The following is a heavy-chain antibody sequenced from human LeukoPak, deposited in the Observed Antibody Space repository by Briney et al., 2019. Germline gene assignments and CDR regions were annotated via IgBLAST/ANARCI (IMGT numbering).Heavy chain of an antibody. CDR3: ARDFQEWELLRTHAFDI. J-gene: IGHJ3*02. CDR2: IYTSGST. D-gene: IGHD1-26*01. V-gene: IGHV4-4*07. Sequence: SETLSLTCTVSGGSISSYYWSWIRQPAGKGLEWIGRIYTSGSTNYNPSLKSRVTMSVDTSKNQFSLKLSSVTAADTAVYYCARDFQEWELLRTHAFDIWGQGTMVTVSS. CDR1: GGSISSYY.